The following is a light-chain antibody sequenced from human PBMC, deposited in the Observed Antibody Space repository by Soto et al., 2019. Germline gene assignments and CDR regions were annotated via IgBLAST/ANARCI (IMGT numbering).Light chain of an antibody. CDR2: GVH. CDR1: SNDIGGYDY. CDR3: TASSANRVYL. V-gene: IGLV2-14*01. Sequence: QSVLSNPLSGSGCPGQSITISCTGNSNDIGGYDYVCWYQQHPGKAPRLLIHGVHNRSPGISGRFSASKSGLTASLTISGLQAEDEADYYCTASSANRVYLFGPGTKVTVL. J-gene: IGLJ1*01.